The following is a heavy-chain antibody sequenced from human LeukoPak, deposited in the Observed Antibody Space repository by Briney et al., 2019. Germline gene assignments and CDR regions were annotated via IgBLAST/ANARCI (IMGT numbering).Heavy chain of an antibody. CDR2: ISGSGGST. D-gene: IGHD6-19*01. Sequence: GGSLRLSCAVSGFTFSSYAMSWVRQAPGKGLEWVSAISGSGGSTYYADSVKGRFTISRDNSKNTLYLQMNSLRAEDTAVYYCAKDLSSGWYHRYYFDYWGQGTLVTVSS. V-gene: IGHV3-23*01. J-gene: IGHJ4*02. CDR1: GFTFSSYA. CDR3: AKDLSSGWYHRYYFDY.